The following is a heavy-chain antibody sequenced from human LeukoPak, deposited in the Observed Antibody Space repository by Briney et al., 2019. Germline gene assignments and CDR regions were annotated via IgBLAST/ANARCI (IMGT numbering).Heavy chain of an antibody. CDR2: IIPIFGTA. CDR1: GGTFRSYA. J-gene: IGHJ4*02. V-gene: IGHV1-69*13. D-gene: IGHD3-10*01. CDR3: ARVLLKPERGGFDY. Sequence: SVTVSCTASGGTFRSYAISWVRQAPGQGLEWMGGIIPIFGTANYAQKFQGRVTITADESTSTAYMELSSLRSEDTAVYYCARVLLKPERGGFDYWGQGTLVTVSS.